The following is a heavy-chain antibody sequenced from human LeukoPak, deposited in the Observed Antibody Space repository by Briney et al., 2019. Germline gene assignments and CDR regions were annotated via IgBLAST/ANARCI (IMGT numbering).Heavy chain of an antibody. Sequence: SETLSLTGTVSGGSISSYYWSWIRQPPGKGLEWIGYIYYSGSTNYNPSLKSRVTISVDTSKNQFSLKLSSVTAADTAVYYCATWIPTYWGQGTLVTVSS. V-gene: IGHV4-59*01. CDR1: GGSISSYY. CDR2: IYYSGST. D-gene: IGHD5-18*01. J-gene: IGHJ4*02. CDR3: ATWIPTY.